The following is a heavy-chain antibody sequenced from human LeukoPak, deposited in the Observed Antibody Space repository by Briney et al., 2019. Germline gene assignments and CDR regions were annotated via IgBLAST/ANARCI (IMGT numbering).Heavy chain of an antibody. V-gene: IGHV3-53*01. Sequence: GGSLRLSCAASRFTVSSNYMSWVRQAPGKGLEWVSVIYSGGSTYYADSVKGRFTISRDNSNNTLYLQMNSLRAEDTAVYYCARLVGTPFDYWGQGTLVTVSS. D-gene: IGHD4-23*01. J-gene: IGHJ4*02. CDR1: RFTVSSNY. CDR2: IYSGGST. CDR3: ARLVGTPFDY.